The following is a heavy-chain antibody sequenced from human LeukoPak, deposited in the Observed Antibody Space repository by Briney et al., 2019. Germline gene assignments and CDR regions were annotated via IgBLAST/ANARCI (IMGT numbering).Heavy chain of an antibody. CDR1: GASPNNYY. V-gene: IGHV4-59*01. J-gene: IGHJ3*01. D-gene: IGHD2-15*01. Sequence: SQTLSLTCSVSGASPNNYYWTWVRQPPRKGLEWIGDISFSGSTDYKPSLTSRVTISVDTSKTQLSLDLSSVTAADTATYYCARAGVVAPRALPSTGAFDLWGHGTMVTVSS. CDR2: ISFSGST. CDR3: ARAGVVAPRALPSTGAFDL.